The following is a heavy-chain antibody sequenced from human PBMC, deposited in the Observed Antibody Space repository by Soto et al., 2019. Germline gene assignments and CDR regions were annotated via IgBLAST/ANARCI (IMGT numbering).Heavy chain of an antibody. J-gene: IGHJ4*02. V-gene: IGHV1-18*01. CDR2: NSALGGFT. CDR3: AATTSIANGLRA. CDR1: GFIFTNYG. Sequence: QFPLVQSGSEVKKPGASVKVSCKTSGFIFTNYGFTWVRQAPGKGLGWVGWNSALGGFTSYAQNFQGRVTMTADPSTRTAYMELSGLRSADTAFYYCAATTSIANGLRAWGEGTLVSVAS. D-gene: IGHD2-21*01.